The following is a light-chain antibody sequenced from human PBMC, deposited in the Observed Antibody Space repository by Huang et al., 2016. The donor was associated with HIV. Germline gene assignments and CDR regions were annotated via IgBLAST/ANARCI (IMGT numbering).Light chain of an antibody. CDR1: QSVSSN. CDR3: QQYNTWPPWT. Sequence: EIVMTQSPATLSVSPGERATLSCRASQSVSSNLAWYQQKPGQAPRLRIYGASTRATGIPARLSGSGSGTEVTLTISSLQSGDFAVYYCQQYNTWPPWTFGQGTKVEIK. V-gene: IGKV3-15*01. J-gene: IGKJ1*01. CDR2: GAS.